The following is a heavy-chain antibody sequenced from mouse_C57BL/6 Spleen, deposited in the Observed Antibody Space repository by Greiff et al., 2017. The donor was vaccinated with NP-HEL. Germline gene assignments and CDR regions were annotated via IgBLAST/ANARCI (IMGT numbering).Heavy chain of an antibody. CDR2: IHPNSGST. V-gene: IGHV1-64*01. Sequence: QVQLQQPGAELVKPGASVKLSCKASGYTFTSYWMHWVKQRPGQGLEWIGMIHPNSGSTNYNEKFKSKATLTVDKSSSTAYMQLSSLTSEDSAVYYGARADYGVAFAYWGQGTLVTVSA. J-gene: IGHJ3*01. CDR1: GYTFTSYW. CDR3: ARADYGVAFAY. D-gene: IGHD1-1*01.